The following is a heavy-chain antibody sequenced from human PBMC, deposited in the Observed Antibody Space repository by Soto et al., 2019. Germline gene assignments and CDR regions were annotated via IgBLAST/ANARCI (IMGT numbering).Heavy chain of an antibody. V-gene: IGHV2-5*02. CDR3: AHSYYGDYFDY. J-gene: IGHJ4*02. CDR2: IYWDDDK. Sequence: QITLKESGPTLVKPPQTLTLTCTFSGFSLSAHGVGVGWIRQPPGKALEWLALIYWDDDKRYSPSLKSRLTITKDTSKNQVVLTMTNMVPVDTATYFWAHSYYGDYFDYWGQGTLVTGSS. CDR1: GFSLSAHGVG. D-gene: IGHD4-17*01.